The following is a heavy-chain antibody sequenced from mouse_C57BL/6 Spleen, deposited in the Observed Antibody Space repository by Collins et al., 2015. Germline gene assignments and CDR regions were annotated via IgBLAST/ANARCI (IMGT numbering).Heavy chain of an antibody. V-gene: IGHV1-78*01. D-gene: IGHD1-1*01. CDR3: ARRYYGSSYDV. Sequence: QVQLQQSDAELVKPGASVKISCKVSGYTFTDHTLHWMRQRPEQGLEWIGYIYPRDGSTDYNEKFKGKATLTADKSSSTAYLQLNSLTSEDSAVYFCARRYYGSSYDVWGTGTTVTVSS. CDR1: GYTFTDHT. CDR2: IYPRDGST. J-gene: IGHJ1*03.